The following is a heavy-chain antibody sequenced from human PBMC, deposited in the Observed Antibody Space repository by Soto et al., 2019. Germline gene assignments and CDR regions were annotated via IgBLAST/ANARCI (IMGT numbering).Heavy chain of an antibody. CDR1: GDSISSDLYY. V-gene: IGHV4-39*01. CDR3: ARQVSTGISGRGYFDS. J-gene: IGHJ4*02. CDR2: VFYSGST. Sequence: PSETLSLTCSVSGDSISSDLYYWGWIRQPPGKRLERIGCVFYSGSTYYNPSLQRRVTVSVDTSKNQFSLILTFVTAADSSVFFCARQVSTGISGRGYFDSWGQGALVTVSS. D-gene: IGHD1-1*01.